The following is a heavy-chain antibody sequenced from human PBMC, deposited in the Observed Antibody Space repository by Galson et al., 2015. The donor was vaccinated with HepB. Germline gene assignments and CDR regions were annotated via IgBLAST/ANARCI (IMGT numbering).Heavy chain of an antibody. CDR1: GYTFTKYS. J-gene: IGHJ4*02. D-gene: IGHD5-24*01. V-gene: IGHV1-18*01. Sequence: SVKVSCKASGYTFTKYSMSWVRQAPGQGPEWMGWISADIDNANYIQKLQGRVTMTTDASTKTAYMELRSLTSDDTAVYYCARGGMATIGGPTFDYWGQGTLVTVSS. CDR3: ARGGMATIGGPTFDY. CDR2: ISADIDNA.